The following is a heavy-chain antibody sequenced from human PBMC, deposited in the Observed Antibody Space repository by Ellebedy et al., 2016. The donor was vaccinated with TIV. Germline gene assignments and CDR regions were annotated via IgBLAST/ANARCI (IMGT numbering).Heavy chain of an antibody. CDR1: GFIFGGYW. J-gene: IGHJ4*02. Sequence: PGGSLRLSCAASGFIFGGYWMHWVRQAPGKGLVWVSLIYSDGSTIAYADSVKGRFTISRDNSKNTLYLQMNSLRAEDTALYYCAKTGQADDWGQGTLVTVSS. CDR3: AKTGQADD. CDR2: IYSDGSTI. V-gene: IGHV3-74*01. D-gene: IGHD1-14*01.